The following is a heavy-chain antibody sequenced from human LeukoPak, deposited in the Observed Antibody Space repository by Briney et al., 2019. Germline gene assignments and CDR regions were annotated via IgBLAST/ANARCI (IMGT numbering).Heavy chain of an antibody. CDR3: ARNRNSYGYDY. CDR1: GYTLTELS. D-gene: IGHD5-18*01. Sequence: SVKVSCKVSGYTLTELSMHWVRQAPGQGLEWMGRIIPILGIANYAQKFQGRVTITADKSTSTAYMELSSLRSEDTAVYYCARNRNSYGYDYWGQGTLVTVSS. V-gene: IGHV1-69*02. CDR2: IIPILGIA. J-gene: IGHJ4*02.